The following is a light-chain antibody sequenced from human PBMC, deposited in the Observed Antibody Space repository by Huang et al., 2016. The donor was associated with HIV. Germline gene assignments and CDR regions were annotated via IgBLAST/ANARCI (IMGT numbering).Light chain of an antibody. V-gene: IGKV3-15*01. CDR2: GAS. Sequence: EIVLTQSPATLSVSPGERATLSCRASQSVSGSLSWYQQKPGQAPRLLIYGASTRASGVPARFSCSGSGTEFTLTISSLQSEDFAVYYCQQYNNFYTFGPGTRVDIK. CDR1: QSVSGS. CDR3: QQYNNFYT. J-gene: IGKJ3*01.